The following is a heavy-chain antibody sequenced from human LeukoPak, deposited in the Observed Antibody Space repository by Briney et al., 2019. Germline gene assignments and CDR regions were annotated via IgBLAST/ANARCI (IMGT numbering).Heavy chain of an antibody. Sequence: ESGPTLVNPSETLSLTCTVSGGSISSYYWSWIRQPPGKGLEWIGYISYSGSTYYNPSLKSRVTISVDTSKNQFSLKLSSVTAADTAVYYCARYVWGSYPTFEDYWGQGTLVTVSS. V-gene: IGHV4-59*01. CDR1: GGSISSYY. D-gene: IGHD3-16*02. CDR3: ARYVWGSYPTFEDY. CDR2: ISYSGST. J-gene: IGHJ4*02.